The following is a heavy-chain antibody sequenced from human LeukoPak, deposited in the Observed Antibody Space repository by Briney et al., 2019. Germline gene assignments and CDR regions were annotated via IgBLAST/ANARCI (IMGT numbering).Heavy chain of an antibody. CDR1: GFTFSSYT. Sequence: GGSLRLSCAASGFTFSSYTMNWVRQAPGKGLEWVSSISSSSSYIYYADSVKGRFTISRDNAKKSLFLQMNSLRAEDTAVYYCAKDPPLSYYDSSGYYDYWGQGTLVTVSS. CDR3: AKDPPLSYYDSSGYYDY. J-gene: IGHJ4*02. D-gene: IGHD3-22*01. CDR2: ISSSSSYI. V-gene: IGHV3-21*01.